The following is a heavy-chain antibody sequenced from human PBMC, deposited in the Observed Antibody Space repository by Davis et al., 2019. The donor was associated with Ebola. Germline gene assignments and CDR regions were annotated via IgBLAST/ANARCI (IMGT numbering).Heavy chain of an antibody. D-gene: IGHD3-16*01. Sequence: SQTPSLPRAISGDSLARNNAAWNWIRLSPSRGLEWLGRTYYRSKRYYDYAVSAKSRININPDTSKNQFSLQLNSVTPEDTAVYYCEREEKGSYGFECWGQGTLVTVSS. CDR2: TYYRSKRYY. CDR3: EREEKGSYGFEC. V-gene: IGHV6-1*01. J-gene: IGHJ4*02. CDR1: GDSLARNNAA.